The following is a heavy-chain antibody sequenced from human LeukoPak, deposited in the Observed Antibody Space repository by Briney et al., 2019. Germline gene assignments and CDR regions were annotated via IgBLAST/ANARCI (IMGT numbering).Heavy chain of an antibody. CDR3: AKGTSMAFYYFDY. V-gene: IGHV3-23*01. D-gene: IGHD5-18*01. CDR2: ISGSGGST. CDR1: GFTFSTYA. J-gene: IGHJ4*02. Sequence: GGSLRLSCAASGFTFSTYAMSWVRQAPGRGLEWVSAISGSGGSTYYADSVKGRFTISRDNSKNTPYLQVNSLRAEDTAVYYCAKGTSMAFYYFDYWGQGTLVTVSS.